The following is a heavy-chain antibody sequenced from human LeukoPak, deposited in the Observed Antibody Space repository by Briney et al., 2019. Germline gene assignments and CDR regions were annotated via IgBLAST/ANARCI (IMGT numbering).Heavy chain of an antibody. CDR2: IHTSGST. CDR3: ARLPRYYGSGSYYKYYYYMDV. D-gene: IGHD3-10*01. J-gene: IGHJ6*03. Sequence: SETLSLTCTFSGGSITSYYWSWIRQPAGKGLEWIGRIHTSGSTNYNPSLKSRVTISVDTSKNQFSLKLSSVTAADTAVYYCARLPRYYGSGSYYKYYYYMDVWGKGTTVTISS. V-gene: IGHV4-4*07. CDR1: GGSITSYY.